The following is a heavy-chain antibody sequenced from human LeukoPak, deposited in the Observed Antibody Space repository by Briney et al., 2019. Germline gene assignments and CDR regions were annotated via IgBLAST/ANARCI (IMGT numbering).Heavy chain of an antibody. CDR2: IYYSGST. J-gene: IGHJ4*02. CDR1: GGSVSSGSYY. V-gene: IGHV4-61*01. Sequence: PSETLSLTCTVSGGSVSSGSYYWSWIRQPPGKGLEWIGYIYYSGSTNYNPSLKSRVTISVDTSKNQFSLKLSSVTAADTAVYYCARDQTTYYDFWSAQGGEWGQGTLVTVSS. D-gene: IGHD3-3*01. CDR3: ARDQTTYYDFWSAQGGE.